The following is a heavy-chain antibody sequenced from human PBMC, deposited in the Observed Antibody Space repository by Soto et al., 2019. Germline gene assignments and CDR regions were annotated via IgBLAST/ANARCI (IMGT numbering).Heavy chain of an antibody. V-gene: IGHV4-59*08. J-gene: IGHJ4*02. D-gene: IGHD1-26*01. CDR1: GGSISSYY. CDR3: ARPYSGSYSPVWDY. CDR2: ISYSGST. Sequence: SETLSLTCTVSGGSISSYYWSWIRQPPGKGLEWIGYISYSGSTNYNPSLKSRVTISVDTSKNQFSLKLSSVTAADTAVYYCARPYSGSYSPVWDYWGQGTLVTVSS.